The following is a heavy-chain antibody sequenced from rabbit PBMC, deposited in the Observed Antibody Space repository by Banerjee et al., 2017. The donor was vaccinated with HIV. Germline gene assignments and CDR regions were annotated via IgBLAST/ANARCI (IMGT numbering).Heavy chain of an antibody. Sequence: QEQLVESGGGLVKPEGSLKLSCTASGFSFSNKAVMCWVRQAPGKGLEWISCIDGSSSDFTYSATWAKGRFTISKTSSTTVTLQMTSLTVADTATYFCARDGGSSFSSYGMDLWGPGTLVTDS. J-gene: IGHJ6*01. D-gene: IGHD8-1*01. CDR3: ARDGGSSFSSYGMDL. CDR1: GFSFSNKAV. V-gene: IGHV1S45*01. CDR2: IDGSSSDFT.